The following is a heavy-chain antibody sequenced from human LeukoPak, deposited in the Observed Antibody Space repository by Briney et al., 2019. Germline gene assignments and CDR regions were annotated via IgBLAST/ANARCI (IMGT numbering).Heavy chain of an antibody. D-gene: IGHD3-3*01. V-gene: IGHV3-11*01. CDR3: ARVGRFLEWLPKDYYYYYMDV. Sequence: PGGSLRLSCAASGFTFSDYYMSWIRQAPGKGLEWVSYISSSGSTIYYADSVKGRFTISRDNAKNSLYLQMNSLRAEDTAVYYCARVGRFLEWLPKDYYYYYMDVWGKGTTVTVSS. J-gene: IGHJ6*03. CDR2: ISSSGSTI. CDR1: GFTFSDYY.